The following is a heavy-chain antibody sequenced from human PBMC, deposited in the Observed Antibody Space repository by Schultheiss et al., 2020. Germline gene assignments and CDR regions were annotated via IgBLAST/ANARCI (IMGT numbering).Heavy chain of an antibody. CDR3: ARDPGSWLDYYYYGMDV. Sequence: ASVKVSCKASGGTFSSYAISWVRQAPGQGLEWMGWISAYNGNTSYAQKLQGRVTMTTDTSTSTAYMELRSLRSDDTAVYYCARDPGSWLDYYYYGMDVWGQGTTVTVSS. J-gene: IGHJ6*02. CDR2: ISAYNGNT. V-gene: IGHV1-18*01. D-gene: IGHD6-13*01. CDR1: GGTFSSYA.